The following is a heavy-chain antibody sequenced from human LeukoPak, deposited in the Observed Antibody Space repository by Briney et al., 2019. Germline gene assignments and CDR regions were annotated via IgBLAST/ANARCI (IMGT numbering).Heavy chain of an antibody. V-gene: IGHV4-30-2*01. Sequence: SETLSLTCAVSGGSITSGGYSWSWIRQPPGEGLELIGYIYHTGTTYYNPSLQSRVTISVDRSKNQFSLRLNSVTAADTAVYFCVRVRVCSSAGCFGSDWLDVWGQGTTVTVSS. D-gene: IGHD2-2*01. CDR1: GGSITSGGYS. J-gene: IGHJ6*02. CDR2: IYHTGTT. CDR3: VRVRVCSSAGCFGSDWLDV.